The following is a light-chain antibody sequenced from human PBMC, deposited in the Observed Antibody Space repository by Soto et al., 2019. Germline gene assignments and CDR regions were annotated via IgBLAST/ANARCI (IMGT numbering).Light chain of an antibody. CDR1: SSNIGAGYD. CDR3: AAWDDSLSGPV. Sequence: QSVLTQPPSVSGAPGQRVTISCTGSSSNIGAGYDVHWYQQLPGTAPKLLIYTDNHRPSGVPDRFSGSKSGTSASLAISGLRSEDEADYYCAAWDDSLSGPVFGGGTKLTVL. J-gene: IGLJ3*02. V-gene: IGLV1-47*02. CDR2: TDN.